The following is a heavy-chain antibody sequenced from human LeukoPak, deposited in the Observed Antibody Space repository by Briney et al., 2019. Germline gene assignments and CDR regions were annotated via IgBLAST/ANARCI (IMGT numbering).Heavy chain of an antibody. CDR1: GGSISSSGCY. D-gene: IGHD1-26*01. CDR2: IYYSGIT. V-gene: IGHV4-39*01. CDR3: ARHEYSGSYYGLSWFDP. Sequence: SETLSLXCTVSGGSISSSGCYWGWIRQPPGKGLEWIASIYYSGITYYNPSLKSRVTISVDTSKNQLSLKLSSLTAADTAVYYCARHEYSGSYYGLSWFDPWGQGTLVTVSS. J-gene: IGHJ5*02.